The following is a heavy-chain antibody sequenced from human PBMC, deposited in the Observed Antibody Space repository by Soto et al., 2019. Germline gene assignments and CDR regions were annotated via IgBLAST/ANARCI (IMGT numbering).Heavy chain of an antibody. Sequence: PSETLSLTCTASGGSISSYYWSWIRQPPGKGLEWIGYIYYSGGTNYNPSIKSRVTISVATSKNQFSLKLSSVTAADTAVYYCARRYGDYFDFWGQGTLVTVSS. CDR2: IYYSGGT. CDR3: ARRYGDYFDF. D-gene: IGHD4-17*01. V-gene: IGHV4-59*08. CDR1: GGSISSYY. J-gene: IGHJ4*02.